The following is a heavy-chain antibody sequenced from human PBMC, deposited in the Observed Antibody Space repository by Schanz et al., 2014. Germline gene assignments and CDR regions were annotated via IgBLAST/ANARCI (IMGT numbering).Heavy chain of an antibody. V-gene: IGHV4-31*03. J-gene: IGHJ6*02. D-gene: IGHD3-16*01. CDR2: IYYSGGT. CDR3: ARHGGIPYYPMDV. CDR1: GGSINSDAFY. Sequence: QVQLQESGPGVVKPSQTLSLTCTVSGGSINSDAFYWTWIRQHPGKGLEWVGYIYYSGGTYYSPSLKSRLTMSVDTSKNQFSQRLSSMTAADTAVYYCARHGGIPYYPMDVWGQGTTVTVSS.